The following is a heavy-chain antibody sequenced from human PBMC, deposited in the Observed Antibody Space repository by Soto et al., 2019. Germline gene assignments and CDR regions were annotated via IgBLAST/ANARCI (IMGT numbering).Heavy chain of an antibody. J-gene: IGHJ6*02. CDR1: GYTFTSYG. V-gene: IGHV1-18*01. CDR2: ISAYNGNT. CDR3: ARVMWLLWFGYGMDV. D-gene: IGHD3-10*01. Sequence: QVQLVQSGAEVKKPGASVKVSCKASGYTFTSYGSSWVRQAPGQGLEWMGWISAYNGNTNYAQKLQGRVTMTTDTSTSTAYLELRSLISDDTAVYNCARVMWLLWFGYGMDVWGQGTTVPVSS.